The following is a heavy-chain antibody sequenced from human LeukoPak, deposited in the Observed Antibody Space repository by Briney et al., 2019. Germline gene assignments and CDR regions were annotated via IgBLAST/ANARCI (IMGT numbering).Heavy chain of an antibody. J-gene: IGHJ4*02. D-gene: IGHD3-16*02. Sequence: PSETLPLTCTVSGGSISTYYWSWIRQPAGKGLEWIGHIYTSGSTNYNPSLKSRVTMSVDTSKNQFSLKLSSVTAADTAVYYCARKRLGELSPFDYWGQGTLVTVSS. CDR2: IYTSGST. CDR1: GGSISTYY. CDR3: ARKRLGELSPFDY. V-gene: IGHV4-4*07.